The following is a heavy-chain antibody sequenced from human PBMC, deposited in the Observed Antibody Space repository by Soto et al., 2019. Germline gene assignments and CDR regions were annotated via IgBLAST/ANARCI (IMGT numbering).Heavy chain of an antibody. Sequence: PSVTMSHTCTVGGECISRYYWSWIRKTPGKGLEWIGYIYYSGSTNYNPSLKSRVTVSVDTSKNQFSLKLSSVTAADTAVYYCARRWGSAADYWGQGTLVTVSS. V-gene: IGHV4-59*08. J-gene: IGHJ4*02. D-gene: IGHD2-15*01. CDR1: GECISRYY. CDR3: ARRWGSAADY. CDR2: IYYSGST.